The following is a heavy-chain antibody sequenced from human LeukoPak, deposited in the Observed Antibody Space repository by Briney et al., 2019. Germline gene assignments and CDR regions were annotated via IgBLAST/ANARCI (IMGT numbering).Heavy chain of an antibody. J-gene: IGHJ6*02. CDR2: IIPIFGTA. Sequence: SVKVSCKASGGTFSSYAISWVRQAPGQGLEWMGGIIPIFGTANYAQKFQGRVTITADESTSTAYMELSSLRSEDTAVYYCTRDRASGWYSGMDVWGQGTTVTVSS. CDR3: TRDRASGWYSGMDV. D-gene: IGHD6-19*01. CDR1: GGTFSSYA. V-gene: IGHV1-69*13.